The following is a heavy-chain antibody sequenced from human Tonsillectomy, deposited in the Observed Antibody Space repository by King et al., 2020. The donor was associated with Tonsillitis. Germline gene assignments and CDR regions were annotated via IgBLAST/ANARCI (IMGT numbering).Heavy chain of an antibody. CDR3: ARHSWGAGVDHGDAFDI. D-gene: IGHD3-16*01. J-gene: IGHJ3*02. CDR1: GYSFTSYW. CDR2: IYPGDSDT. Sequence: QLVQSGAEVKKPGESLKISCKGSGYSFTSYWIGWVRQMPGEGLEWMGIIYPGDSDTRYSPSFQGQVTISADKSISTAYLQWSSLKASDTAMYYCARHSWGAGVDHGDAFDIWGQGTMVTVSS. V-gene: IGHV5-51*01.